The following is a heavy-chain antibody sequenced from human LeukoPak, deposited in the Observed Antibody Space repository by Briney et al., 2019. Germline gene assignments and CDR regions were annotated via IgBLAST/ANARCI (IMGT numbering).Heavy chain of an antibody. J-gene: IGHJ5*02. V-gene: IGHV3-48*03. CDR2: ISTSVSTM. CDR3: ARDRGYNWFDP. Sequence: QPGGSLRLSCAASGFTLSSYEMNWVRQAPGKGLEWVSYISTSVSTMYYADSVKGRFTISRDNAKNSLYLQMNSLRVEDTAVYYCARDRGYNWFDPWGQGTLVTVSS. CDR1: GFTLSSYE.